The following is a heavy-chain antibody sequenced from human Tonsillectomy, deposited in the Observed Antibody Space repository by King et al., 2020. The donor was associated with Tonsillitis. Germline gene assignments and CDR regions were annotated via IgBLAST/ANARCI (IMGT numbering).Heavy chain of an antibody. CDR1: GFTFDDYA. Sequence: VQLVESGGGLVQPGRSLRLSCAASGFTFDDYAMHWVRQAPGKGLEWVSGISWNSGSKGYADSVKGRFTIYRDNAKNCLYLQMNSLRIEDTDLYYCAKAILSELWFGEFDYWRQGTLFTVSS. CDR2: ISWNSGSK. CDR3: AKAILSELWFGEFDY. V-gene: IGHV3-9*01. J-gene: IGHJ4*02. D-gene: IGHD3-10*01.